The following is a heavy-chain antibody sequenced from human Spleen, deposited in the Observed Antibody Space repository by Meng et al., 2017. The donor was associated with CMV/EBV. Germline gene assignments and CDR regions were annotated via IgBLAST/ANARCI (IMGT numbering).Heavy chain of an antibody. D-gene: IGHD2-8*01. J-gene: IGHJ5*02. V-gene: IGHV1-2*02. Sequence: SCQASGYTFTGHYMHWVRQAPGQGLEWMGWINPKSGGRNYARNFQGRVTMTSDTSISTAYMELSRLRSDDTAVYYCARVLNGWFDPWGQGTLVTVSS. CDR1: GYTFTGHY. CDR3: ARVLNGWFDP. CDR2: INPKSGGR.